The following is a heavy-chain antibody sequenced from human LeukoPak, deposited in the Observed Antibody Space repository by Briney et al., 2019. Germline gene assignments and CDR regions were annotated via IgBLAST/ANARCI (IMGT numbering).Heavy chain of an antibody. CDR1: GFTFSSTT. J-gene: IGHJ6*02. V-gene: IGHV3-23*01. CDR3: AKGRVGDCSSTMDV. D-gene: IGHD2-21*01. Sequence: PGGSLRLSCAASGFTFSSTTMSWVRQTPGKGLEWVSTICSSGGIIYYADSVKGRFTISRDNSKSTLSLQMNTLRAEDTAVYYCAKGRVGDCSSTMDVWGQGTTVTVSS. CDR2: ICSSGGII.